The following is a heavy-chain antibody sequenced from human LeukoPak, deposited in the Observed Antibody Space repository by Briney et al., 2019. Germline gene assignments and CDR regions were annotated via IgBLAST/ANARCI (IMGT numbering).Heavy chain of an antibody. CDR2: IYYSGST. Sequence: PSETLSLTCTVSGGSISSSNYYWGWIRQPPGKGLEWIGSIYYSGSTYYNPSLKSRVTISVDTSKNQFSLKLRSVTAADTAVYYCARVTGYTIEDYFDYWGQGTLVTVSS. J-gene: IGHJ4*02. D-gene: IGHD3-9*01. CDR3: ARVTGYTIEDYFDY. CDR1: GGSISSSNYY. V-gene: IGHV4-39*07.